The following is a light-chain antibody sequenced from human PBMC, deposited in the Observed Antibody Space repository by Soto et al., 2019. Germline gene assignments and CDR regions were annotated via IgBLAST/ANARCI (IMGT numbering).Light chain of an antibody. CDR1: SSDVGDYIS. CDR2: EVS. J-gene: IGLJ1*01. Sequence: QSALTQPASVSGSPGQTMSISCTGPSSDVGDYISVSWFQQHPGKAPKLMIYEVSNRPSGDSNRFSGSKSANTASLTISGLQAEDEADYYCTSYTSSTTLYVCGTGTNVTVL. CDR3: TSYTSSTTLYV. V-gene: IGLV2-14*01.